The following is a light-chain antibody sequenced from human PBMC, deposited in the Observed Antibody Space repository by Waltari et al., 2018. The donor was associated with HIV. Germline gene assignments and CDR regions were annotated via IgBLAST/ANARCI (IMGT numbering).Light chain of an antibody. CDR2: TNP. CDR1: RSNIGSNP. V-gene: IGLV1-44*01. CDR3: AAWDDTLKGFI. J-gene: IGLJ2*01. Sequence: QSVLTQPPSASGAPGQRVTISCSGSRSNIGSNPVSWYHQLPGTAPKLRMCTNPQRPSGCPDRCSGSKSGSSASLAISGLQSEDESQYFWAAWDDTLKGFIFGGGTQLTVL.